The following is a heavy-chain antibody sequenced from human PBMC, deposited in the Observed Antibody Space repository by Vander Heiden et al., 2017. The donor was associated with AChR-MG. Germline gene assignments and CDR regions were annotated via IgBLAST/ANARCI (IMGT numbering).Heavy chain of an antibody. V-gene: IGHV5-51*06. Sequence: QLELSGTEGRKRAESRKPARIGSGPSLTMLWMGWVRQVPGKGLEWMGIINPSDADTTYGPCFQGQVAISADKSVSTAYLQWSSLKAADTAMYYCARGQGVSKGYGGADDFDNWGQGTMVTVSS. D-gene: IGHD5-18*01. CDR1: GPSLTMLW. CDR3: ARGQGVSKGYGGADDFDN. CDR2: INPSDADT. J-gene: IGHJ3*02.